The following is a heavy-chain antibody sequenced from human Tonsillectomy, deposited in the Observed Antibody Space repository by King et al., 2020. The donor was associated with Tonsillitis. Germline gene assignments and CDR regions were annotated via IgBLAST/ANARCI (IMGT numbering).Heavy chain of an antibody. D-gene: IGHD3-16*01. CDR2: FYRSGST. CDR1: GGSISSGGYS. V-gene: IGHV4-30-2*01. Sequence: LQLQESGSGLVKPSQTLSLTCAVSGGSISSGGYSWSGIRQPPGKGLEWIGYFYRSGSTYYNPSLKSRVTISVESSKNQFSLKLSSGTAADPAVYYCASSAPGYYDSFDYRGQGTLVTVSS. CDR3: ASSAPGYYDSFDY. J-gene: IGHJ4*02.